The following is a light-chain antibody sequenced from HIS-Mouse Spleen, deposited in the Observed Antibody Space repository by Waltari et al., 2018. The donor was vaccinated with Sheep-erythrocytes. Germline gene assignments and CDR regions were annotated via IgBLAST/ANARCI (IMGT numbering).Light chain of an antibody. J-gene: IGLJ1*01. V-gene: IGLV2-11*01. CDR2: DVS. CDR3: CSYAGSYNYV. CDR1: SSDVGGYNY. Sequence: QSALTQPRSVSGSPGQSVTISCTGTSSDVGGYNYVSCYQQHPGKAPKLMIYDVSKRPSGVPDRFSGSKSGNTASLTISGLQAEDEADYYCCSYAGSYNYVFGTGTKVTVL.